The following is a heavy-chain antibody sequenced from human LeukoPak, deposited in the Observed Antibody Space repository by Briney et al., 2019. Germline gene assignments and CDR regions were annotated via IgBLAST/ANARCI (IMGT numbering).Heavy chain of an antibody. Sequence: GGSLRLXCAASGFTFSSYSMNWVRQAPGKGLEWVSSISSSSSYIYYADSVKGRFTISRDNAKNSLYLQMNSLRAEDTAVYYCARDMTWELPTDDAFDIWGQGTMVTVSS. J-gene: IGHJ3*02. V-gene: IGHV3-21*01. CDR3: ARDMTWELPTDDAFDI. D-gene: IGHD1-26*01. CDR1: GFTFSSYS. CDR2: ISSSSSYI.